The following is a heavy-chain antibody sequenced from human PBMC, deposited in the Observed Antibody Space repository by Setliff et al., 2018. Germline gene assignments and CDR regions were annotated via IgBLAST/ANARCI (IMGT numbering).Heavy chain of an antibody. CDR3: ARGGGGKPFDY. V-gene: IGHV4-61*02. CDR1: GGSISSGSYY. D-gene: IGHD2-15*01. J-gene: IGHJ4*02. CDR2: IYTSGNT. Sequence: SETLFLTCTVSGGSISSGSYYWNWIRQPAGKGLEWIGRIYTSGNTNYNPSLKSRVAISVDTSKNQFSLKLSSVTAADTAVYYCARGGGGKPFDYWGQGTLVTVSS.